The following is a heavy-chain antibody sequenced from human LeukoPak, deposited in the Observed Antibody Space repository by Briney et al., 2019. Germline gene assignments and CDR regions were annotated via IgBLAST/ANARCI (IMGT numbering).Heavy chain of an antibody. CDR2: INADGGGT. CDR3: ARDNSVGDNAWWFDP. J-gene: IGHJ5*02. Sequence: ASVKASCKASGYTFTGYYIYWVRQAPGQGLEWMGWINADGGGTNYAQKFQGRVTMTRDMSTSTDYMELSSLRSEDTAIYYCARDNSVGDNAWWFDPWGQGTLVTVSS. V-gene: IGHV1-2*02. CDR1: GYTFTGYY. D-gene: IGHD1-26*01.